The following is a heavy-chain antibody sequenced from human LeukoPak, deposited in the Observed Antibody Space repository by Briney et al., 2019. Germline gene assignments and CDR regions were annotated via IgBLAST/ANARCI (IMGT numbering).Heavy chain of an antibody. CDR1: GYSISSGYY. Sequence: SETLSLTCTVSGYSISSGYYWGWIRQPPGKGLEWIGSIYHSGSTYYNPSLKSRVTISVDTSKNQFSLKLSSVTAAGTAVYYCARMYYYDSSGYEASDDYWGQGTLVTVSS. J-gene: IGHJ4*02. D-gene: IGHD3-22*01. V-gene: IGHV4-38-2*02. CDR3: ARMYYYDSSGYEASDDY. CDR2: IYHSGST.